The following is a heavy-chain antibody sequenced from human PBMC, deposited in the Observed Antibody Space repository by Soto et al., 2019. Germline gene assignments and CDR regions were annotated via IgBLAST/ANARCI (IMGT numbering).Heavy chain of an antibody. Sequence: ASVKVSCKASGYTFTSYAMHWVRQAPGQRLEWMGWISAYNGNTNYAQKLQGRVTMTTDTSTSTAYMELRSLRSDDTAVYYCARFPDTAMVLYSFDYWGQGTLVTVSS. CDR2: ISAYNGNT. V-gene: IGHV1-18*01. CDR1: GYTFTSYA. D-gene: IGHD5-18*01. J-gene: IGHJ4*02. CDR3: ARFPDTAMVLYSFDY.